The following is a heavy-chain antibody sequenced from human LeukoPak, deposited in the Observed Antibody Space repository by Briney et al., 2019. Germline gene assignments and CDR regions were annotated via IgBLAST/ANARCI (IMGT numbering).Heavy chain of an antibody. D-gene: IGHD3-10*01. CDR2: INPNGGDT. J-gene: IGHJ6*03. CDR1: GYTLTVYY. V-gene: IGHV1-2*02. Sequence: ASLRVSSAASGYTLTVYYMHSVRQAPGERLERMGWINPNGGDTNYAQKFRGRVTMTRDTSISTAYMELSRLRSDDSAVYYCAKGSGSASSWAQYSFYYMDVWGKGTTVTVSS. CDR3: AKGSGSASSWAQYSFYYMDV.